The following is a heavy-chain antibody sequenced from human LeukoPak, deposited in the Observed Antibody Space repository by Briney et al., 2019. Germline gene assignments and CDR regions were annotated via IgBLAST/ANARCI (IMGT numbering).Heavy chain of an antibody. CDR3: ARLSPYLGSGSSAFPDDF. D-gene: IGHD3-10*01. CDR1: GGPISSSPYY. J-gene: IGHJ4*02. CDR2: ISYSGST. V-gene: IGHV4-39*01. Sequence: KPSETLSLTCTVSGGPISSSPYYWGWIRQPPGKGLEWIGSISYSGSTCYNPSLKSRVTISVDTSKNQSSLKLSSVTAADTAVCYCARLSPYLGSGSSAFPDDFWGQGTLVTVSS.